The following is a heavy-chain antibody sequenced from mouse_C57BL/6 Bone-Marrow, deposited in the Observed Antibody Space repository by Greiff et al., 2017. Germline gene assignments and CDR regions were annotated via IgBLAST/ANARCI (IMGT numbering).Heavy chain of an antibody. CDR3: AKPLMVSHYYAMDY. D-gene: IGHD2-3*01. CDR1: GFSLTSYG. CDR2: LWGDGST. J-gene: IGHJ4*01. V-gene: IGHV2-3*01. Sequence: VHLVESGPGLVAPSQSLSITCTVSGFSLTSYGVSWVRQPPGKGLEWLGVLWGDGSTNYHSALIFRLSISKDNSKSQVFLKLNSLQTDDTATYYCAKPLMVSHYYAMDYWGQGTSVTVSS.